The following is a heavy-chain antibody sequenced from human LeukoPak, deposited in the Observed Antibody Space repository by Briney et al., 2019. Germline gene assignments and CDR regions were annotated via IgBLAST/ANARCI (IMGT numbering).Heavy chain of an antibody. D-gene: IGHD2-2*01. Sequence: GGSLRLSCAASGFIFSSYAMSWVRQAPGKGLEWVSGISINVDNTYYADSVKGRFTISRDNSKSTLFLQMNSLRAEDTAVYYCARFSRSYCSSTGCSKYFDYWGQGTLVTVSS. J-gene: IGHJ4*02. V-gene: IGHV3-23*01. CDR2: ISINVDNT. CDR1: GFIFSSYA. CDR3: ARFSRSYCSSTGCSKYFDY.